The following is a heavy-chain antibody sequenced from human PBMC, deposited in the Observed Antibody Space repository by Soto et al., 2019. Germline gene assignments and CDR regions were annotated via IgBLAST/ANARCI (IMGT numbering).Heavy chain of an antibody. V-gene: IGHV2-5*02. D-gene: IGHD3-9*01. J-gene: IGHJ4*02. CDR2: VYWDDDK. CDR3: AHRPSVSRYFDCFDY. Sequence: QITLKESGPPLVKPTQTLTLTCTFSGFSFSTDEVGVGWIRQPPGKALEWLAVVYWDDDKRYSPSLKNRLNITKATFKNQLVLTMTNMDPVDTATYYCAHRPSVSRYFDCFDYWGQGTLVTVSS. CDR1: GFSFSTDEVG.